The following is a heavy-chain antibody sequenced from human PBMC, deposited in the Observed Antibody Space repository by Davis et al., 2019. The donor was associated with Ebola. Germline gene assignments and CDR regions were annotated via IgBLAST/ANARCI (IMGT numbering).Heavy chain of an antibody. Sequence: GESLKISCSASGFTFSSYAMHWVRQAPGKGLEYVSAISSNGGRTYYADSVKGRFTISRDNSKNTLYLQMSSLRAEDTAVYYCVLFGLVRGWFDPWGQGTLVTVSS. J-gene: IGHJ5*02. CDR3: VLFGLVRGWFDP. D-gene: IGHD3/OR15-3a*01. CDR1: GFTFSSYA. V-gene: IGHV3-64D*06. CDR2: ISSNGGRT.